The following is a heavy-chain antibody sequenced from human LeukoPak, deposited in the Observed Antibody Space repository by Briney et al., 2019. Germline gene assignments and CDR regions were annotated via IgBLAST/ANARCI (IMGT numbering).Heavy chain of an antibody. CDR1: SDSISNSAYH. CDR2: IYYSRGT. CDR3: ARNYVWGSYRPFDY. V-gene: IGHV4-39*07. D-gene: IGHD3-16*02. J-gene: IGHJ4*02. Sequence: SETLSLTCTVSSDSISNSAYHWGWIRQPPGRGLEWIGSIYYSRGTYYNPSLKSRVTISVDRSKNQFSLKLSSVTAADTAVYYCARNYVWGSYRPFDYWGQGTLVTVSS.